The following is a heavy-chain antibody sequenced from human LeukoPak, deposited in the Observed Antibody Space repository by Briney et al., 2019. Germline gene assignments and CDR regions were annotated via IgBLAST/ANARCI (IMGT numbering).Heavy chain of an antibody. V-gene: IGHV1-46*01. CDR3: AREGNAVAGIYYFDY. J-gene: IGHJ4*02. CDR1: GYTFTGYY. Sequence: ASVKVSCKASGYTFTGYYMHWVRQAPGQGLEWMGIINPSGGSTSYAQKFQGRVTMTRDTSTSTVYMELSSLRSEDTAVYYCAREGNAVAGIYYFDYWGQGTLVTVSS. CDR2: INPSGGST. D-gene: IGHD6-19*01.